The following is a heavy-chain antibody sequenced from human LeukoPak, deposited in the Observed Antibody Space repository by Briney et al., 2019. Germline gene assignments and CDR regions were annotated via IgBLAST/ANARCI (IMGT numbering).Heavy chain of an antibody. V-gene: IGHV3-74*01. CDR3: ARDRGSYGY. CDR2: INPDGSST. CDR1: GFTFSSYW. D-gene: IGHD1-26*01. Sequence: PGGSLRLSCAASGFTFSSYWLHWVRQAPGKGPAWVSRINPDGSSTSYADSVKGRFTISRDNAKNTLYLQMNSLRAEDTAVYYCARDRGSYGYWGQGTLVTVSS. J-gene: IGHJ4*02.